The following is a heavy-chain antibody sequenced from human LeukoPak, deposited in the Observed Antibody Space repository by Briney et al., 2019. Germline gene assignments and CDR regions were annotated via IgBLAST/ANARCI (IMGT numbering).Heavy chain of an antibody. D-gene: IGHD3-9*01. CDR2: ISTSSSYK. J-gene: IGHJ4*02. V-gene: IGHV3-21*01. Sequence: GGSLRLSCAASGFTFSNYNINWVRQAPGKXXXXXSSISTSSSYKYYADSVKGRFTISRDNAKDSLYLQMNSLRAEDTAVYYCARGRYDVLAGYQPPYFDYWGQGTLVTVSS. CDR1: GFTFSNYN. CDR3: ARGRYDVLAGYQPPYFDY.